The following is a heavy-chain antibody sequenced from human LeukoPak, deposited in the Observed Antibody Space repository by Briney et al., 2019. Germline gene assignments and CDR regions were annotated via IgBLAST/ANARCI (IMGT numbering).Heavy chain of an antibody. Sequence: GGSLRLSCAASGFTFSSYEMNWVRQAPGQGREWVSYISTTGTTIHYADSVKGRFTISRDNAKKSLYLQMNSLRAEDTAVYYCARKLGSSNWFDPWGQGTLVTVSS. V-gene: IGHV3-48*03. CDR2: ISTTGTTI. CDR3: ARKLGSSNWFDP. CDR1: GFTFSSYE. D-gene: IGHD1-26*01. J-gene: IGHJ5*02.